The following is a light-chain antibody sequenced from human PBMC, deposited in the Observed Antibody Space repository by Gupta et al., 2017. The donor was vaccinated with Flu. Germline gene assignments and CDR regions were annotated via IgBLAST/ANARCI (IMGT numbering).Light chain of an antibody. J-gene: IGLJ2*01. V-gene: IGLV2-11*01. CDR2: EVS. CDR1: SSDVCVYNY. CDR3: YSYAGNYQV. Sequence: QSALTPPRSVSGSPGQSVTLSCTGTSSDVCVYNYVSWYQQHPGKAPILMMYEVSKRPAGVPDRFSGSKSGNTATLTIAGLQAYDEADYYCYSYAGNYQVFGRGTKLTVL.